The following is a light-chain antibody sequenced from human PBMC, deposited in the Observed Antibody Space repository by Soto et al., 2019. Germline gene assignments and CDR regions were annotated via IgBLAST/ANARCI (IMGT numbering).Light chain of an antibody. CDR1: QSVTSSF. CDR3: QQDDTSPYT. CDR2: GAS. J-gene: IGKJ2*01. Sequence: EIVLTQFPGTLSLSPGERATLSCWASQSVTSSFLAWYQQKPGQAPRLLLYGASSRATGIPDRFSGSGSGTDFTLTISRLEPEDFVVYYCQQDDTSPYTFGQGTKLEIK. V-gene: IGKV3-20*01.